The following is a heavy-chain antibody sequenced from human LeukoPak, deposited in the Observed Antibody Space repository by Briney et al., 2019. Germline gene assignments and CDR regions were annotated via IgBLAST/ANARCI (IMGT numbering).Heavy chain of an antibody. J-gene: IGHJ6*02. D-gene: IGHD2-2*01. Sequence: GGSLKLSCAASGFTFSSYGMHWVRQAPGKGLEWVAFIRYDGNNKYYADSVKGRFTISRDNSKNTLYLQMNSLRAEDTAVYYCAKDERCSSASCYVIRYYYYGMDVWGQGTTVTVSS. CDR2: IRYDGNNK. CDR3: AKDERCSSASCYVIRYYYYGMDV. CDR1: GFTFSSYG. V-gene: IGHV3-30*02.